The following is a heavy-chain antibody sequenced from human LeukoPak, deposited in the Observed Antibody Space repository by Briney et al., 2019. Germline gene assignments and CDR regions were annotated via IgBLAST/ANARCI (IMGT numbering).Heavy chain of an antibody. CDR1: GNTFTGYH. Sequence: SLKVSCKASGNTFTGYHMHWWRQAPGQGLEWRGGIIPIFGTANYAQKFQGRVTITADESTSTAYMELSSLRSEDTAVYYCARDRYSSGWYYFDYWGQGTLVTVSS. D-gene: IGHD6-19*01. CDR3: ARDRYSSGWYYFDY. V-gene: IGHV1-69*13. J-gene: IGHJ4*02. CDR2: IIPIFGTA.